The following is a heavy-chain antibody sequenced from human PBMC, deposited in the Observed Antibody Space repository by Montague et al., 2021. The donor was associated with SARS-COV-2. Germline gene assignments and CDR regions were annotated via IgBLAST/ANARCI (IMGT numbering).Heavy chain of an antibody. Sequence: SETLSLTCTVSGGSICSSSYYWGWIRQPPGKGLEWIGSIYYSGSTYYNPSLKSRVTISVDTSKNQFSLKLSSVTAADTAVYYCATHYDILTGYYIDAFDIWGQGTMVTVSS. CDR1: GGSICSSSYY. J-gene: IGHJ3*02. CDR2: IYYSGST. CDR3: ATHYDILTGYYIDAFDI. D-gene: IGHD3-9*01. V-gene: IGHV4-39*01.